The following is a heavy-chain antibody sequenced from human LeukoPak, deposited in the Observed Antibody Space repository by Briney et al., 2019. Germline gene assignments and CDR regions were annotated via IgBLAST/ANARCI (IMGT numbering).Heavy chain of an antibody. V-gene: IGHV1-24*01. CDR1: GYTLTELS. Sequence: ASVKVSCKVSGYTLTELSMHWVRQSPGEGLEWIGSFDPEDTYPIYARTLKGRVTMTEDTSTGTAYMELSSLRSEDTAVYYCATHRAGFMIFGVAKGRSGWGQGTLVTVTS. CDR2: FDPEDTYP. CDR3: ATHRAGFMIFGVAKGRSG. J-gene: IGHJ4*02. D-gene: IGHD3-3*01.